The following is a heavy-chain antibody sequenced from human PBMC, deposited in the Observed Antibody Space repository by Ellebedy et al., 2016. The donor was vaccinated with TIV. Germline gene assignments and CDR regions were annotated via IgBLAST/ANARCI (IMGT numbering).Heavy chain of an antibody. CDR2: INHSGST. Sequence: SETLSLTCAVYGESFSGYYWSWIRQPPGKGLEWIGEINHSGSTNYKPSLKSRVTISVDTSKNQFSLPLSSGTAADTAVYYCARLHVVPTYYYHMDVWGRGNTVTVSS. J-gene: IGHJ6*03. CDR1: GESFSGYY. D-gene: IGHD2-21*01. CDR3: ARLHVVPTYYYHMDV. V-gene: IGHV4-34*01.